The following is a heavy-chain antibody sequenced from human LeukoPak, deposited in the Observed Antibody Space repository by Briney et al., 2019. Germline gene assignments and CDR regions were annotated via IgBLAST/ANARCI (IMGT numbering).Heavy chain of an antibody. CDR2: IDSTSSDI. Sequence: KSGGSLRLSCVASGLVFTTHTMTWVRQTPGKGLEWLSYIDSTSSDIYYADSVKGRFTISRDNAKNSLYLQMNSLRAEDTAVYYCARDQAVAGTYWGQGTLVTVSS. V-gene: IGHV3-21*05. J-gene: IGHJ4*02. CDR3: ARDQAVAGTY. D-gene: IGHD6-19*01. CDR1: GLVFTTHT.